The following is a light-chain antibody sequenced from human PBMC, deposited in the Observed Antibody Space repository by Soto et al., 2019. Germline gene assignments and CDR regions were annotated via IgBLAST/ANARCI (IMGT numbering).Light chain of an antibody. V-gene: IGLV2-14*03. CDR2: DVN. CDR1: SSDIGAYNF. J-gene: IGLJ3*02. Sequence: QSALTQPASGSGSPGQSITISCTGTSSDIGAYNFVSWYQQHPGKAPKIMLYDVNIRPSGVSNRFSGSKSGNTASLTISGLQAEDEADYYCPSGTAITTMMFGEGTKVTV. CDR3: PSGTAITTMM.